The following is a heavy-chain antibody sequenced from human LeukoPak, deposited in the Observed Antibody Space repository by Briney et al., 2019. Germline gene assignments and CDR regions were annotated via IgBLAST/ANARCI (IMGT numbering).Heavy chain of an antibody. Sequence: GGSLRLSCAASGFTFSNYYIHWVRQVPGKGLEWVPSISGSGATTYNADPLKGRFTISRDNSENTLYLQMNSLRAEDTAVYYCVKESTSSGYYYAPDYWGQGTLVTVS. CDR2: ISGSGATT. J-gene: IGHJ4*02. V-gene: IGHV3-23*01. D-gene: IGHD3-22*01. CDR3: VKESTSSGYYYAPDY. CDR1: GFTFSNYY.